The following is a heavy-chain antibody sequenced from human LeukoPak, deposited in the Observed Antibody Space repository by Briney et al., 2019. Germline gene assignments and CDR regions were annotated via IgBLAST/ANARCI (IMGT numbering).Heavy chain of an antibody. V-gene: IGHV3-30-3*01. CDR3: ARDGDGYSNYGYFDL. D-gene: IGHD4-11*01. Sequence: PGGSLRLSCAASGFTFSSYAMHWVRQAPGKGLEWVAVISYDGSNKYYADSVKGRFTISRDNSKNTLYLQMNSLRAEDTAVYCCARDGDGYSNYGYFDLWGRGTLVTVSS. J-gene: IGHJ2*01. CDR2: ISYDGSNK. CDR1: GFTFSSYA.